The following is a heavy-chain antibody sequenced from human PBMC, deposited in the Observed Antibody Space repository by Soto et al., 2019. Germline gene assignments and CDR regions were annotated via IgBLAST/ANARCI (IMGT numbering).Heavy chain of an antibody. V-gene: IGHV3-30-3*01. CDR1: GFTFSSYA. D-gene: IGHD2-15*01. Sequence: QVQLVESGGGVVQPGRSLRLSCAASGFTFSSYAMHWVRQAPGKGLEWVAVISYDGSNKYYADSVKGRFTISRDNSKNTLYLQMNSLRAEDTAVYYWARDVVVAATSYDGMDVWGQGTTVTVSS. J-gene: IGHJ6*02. CDR3: ARDVVVAATSYDGMDV. CDR2: ISYDGSNK.